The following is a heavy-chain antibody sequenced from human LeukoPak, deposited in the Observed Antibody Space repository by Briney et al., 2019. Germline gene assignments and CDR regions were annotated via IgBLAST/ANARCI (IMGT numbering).Heavy chain of an antibody. CDR2: INTNTGNP. J-gene: IGHJ4*02. Sequence: GASVKVSCKASGYTFTSYAMNWVRQAPGQGLEWMGWINTNTGNPTYAQGFTGRFVFSLDTSVSTAYLQISSLKAEDTAVYYCARDSGGFGAAAGLGGDYWGQGTLVTVSS. D-gene: IGHD6-13*01. V-gene: IGHV7-4-1*02. CDR3: ARDSGGFGAAAGLGGDY. CDR1: GYTFTSYA.